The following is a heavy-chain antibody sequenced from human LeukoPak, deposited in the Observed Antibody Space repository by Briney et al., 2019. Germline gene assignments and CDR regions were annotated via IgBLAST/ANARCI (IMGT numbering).Heavy chain of an antibody. J-gene: IGHJ6*02. V-gene: IGHV1-18*01. CDR3: GREVTIFGVVRGDAMDV. CDR1: GYIFTSFG. CDR2: ISAYNGNT. Sequence: ASVKVSCKAFGYIFTSFGISWVRQAPGQGLEWMGWISAYNGNTNYAQKFQGRVTMTTDTSTSTAYMELRSLRSDDTAVYYCGREVTIFGVVRGDAMDVWGQGTTVTVSS. D-gene: IGHD3-3*01.